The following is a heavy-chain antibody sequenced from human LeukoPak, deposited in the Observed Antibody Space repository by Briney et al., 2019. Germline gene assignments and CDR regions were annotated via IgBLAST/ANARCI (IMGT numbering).Heavy chain of an antibody. CDR3: ARNAYCGGDCYAH. CDR2: VYNSGST. D-gene: IGHD2-21*01. V-gene: IGHV3-66*02. CDR1: GFTVSTNY. Sequence: GGSLRLSCAASGFTVSTNYMSWVRQAPGKGLEWVSVVYNSGSTYYADSVKGRFTISRDNSKNMLYLQMNSLRSDDTAVYYCARNAYCGGDCYAHWGQGTLVTVSS. J-gene: IGHJ4*02.